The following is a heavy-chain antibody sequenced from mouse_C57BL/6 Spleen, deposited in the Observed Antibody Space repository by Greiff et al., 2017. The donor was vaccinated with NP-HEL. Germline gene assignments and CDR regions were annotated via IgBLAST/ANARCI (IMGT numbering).Heavy chain of an antibody. CDR3: ARNYYGNYDAMDY. Sequence: EVKLMESGGGLVKPGGSLKLSCAASGFTFSSYAMSWVRQTPEKRLEWVATISDGGSYTYYPDNVKGRFTISRDNAKNNLYLQMSHLKSEDTAMYYCARNYYGNYDAMDYWGQGTSVTVSS. D-gene: IGHD2-1*01. CDR1: GFTFSSYA. J-gene: IGHJ4*01. CDR2: ISDGGSYT. V-gene: IGHV5-4*03.